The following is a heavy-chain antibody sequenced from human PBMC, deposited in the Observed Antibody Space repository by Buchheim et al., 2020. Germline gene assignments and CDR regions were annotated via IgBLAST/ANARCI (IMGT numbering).Heavy chain of an antibody. V-gene: IGHV3-30*18. Sequence: QMQLVESGGGVVQPGRSLRLSCAASGFTFRTYGMNWVRQAPGKGLEWVAVISFDGTKKYYAESVKGRFTISRDNSKNILYLQVDSLRGEDTAVYYCAKDQYGDHEGGMDVWGQGTT. CDR3: AKDQYGDHEGGMDV. J-gene: IGHJ6*02. D-gene: IGHD4-17*01. CDR2: ISFDGTKK. CDR1: GFTFRTYG.